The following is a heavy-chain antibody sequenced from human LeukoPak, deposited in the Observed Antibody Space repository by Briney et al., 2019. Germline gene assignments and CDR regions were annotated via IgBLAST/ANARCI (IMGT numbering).Heavy chain of an antibody. CDR3: ARMYYDFWSGYSPLDY. V-gene: IGHV5-51*01. J-gene: IGHJ4*02. CDR1: GYSFTSYW. Sequence: GESLKISCKGSGYSFTSYWIGWVRQMPGKGLEWMGIIYPGDSDTRYSPSFQGQVTISADKSISIAYLQWSSLKASDTAMYYCARMYYDFWSGYSPLDYWGQGTLVTVSS. D-gene: IGHD3-3*01. CDR2: IYPGDSDT.